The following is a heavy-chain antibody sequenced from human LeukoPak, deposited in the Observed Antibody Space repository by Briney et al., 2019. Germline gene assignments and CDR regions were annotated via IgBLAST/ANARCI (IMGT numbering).Heavy chain of an antibody. V-gene: IGHV3-23*01. Sequence: GGSLRLSCAASGFAFGSYAMGWVRQAPGKGLEWVSAISGSDDSTYYADSVKGRFTISRDNSKNTLYLQMNSLRAEDTAVYYCAKLSRLAAPHWGQGTLVTVSS. J-gene: IGHJ4*02. D-gene: IGHD6-13*01. CDR2: ISGSDDST. CDR1: GFAFGSYA. CDR3: AKLSRLAAPH.